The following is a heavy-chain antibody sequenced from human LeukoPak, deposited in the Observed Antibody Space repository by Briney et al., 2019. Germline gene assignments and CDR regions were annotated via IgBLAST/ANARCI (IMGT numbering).Heavy chain of an antibody. CDR1: GFTVSSNY. J-gene: IGHJ4*02. CDR2: IYSGGST. CDR3: ARRGHGYGSPFDY. V-gene: IGHV3-66*04. Sequence: GGSLRLSCAASGFTVSSNYMSWVRQAPGKGLEWVSMIYSGGSTYYADSVKGRFTISRDNSKNTLDLQMNSLRAEDTAVYHCARRGHGYGSPFDYWGQGTLVTVSS. D-gene: IGHD5-18*01.